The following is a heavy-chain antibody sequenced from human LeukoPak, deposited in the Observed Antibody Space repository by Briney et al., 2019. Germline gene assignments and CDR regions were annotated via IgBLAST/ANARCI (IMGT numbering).Heavy chain of an antibody. Sequence: PSETLSLTCTVSGGSISSSSYYWGWIRQPPGKGLEWIGSIYYSGSTYYNPSLKSRVTISVDTSKNQFSLKLSSVTAADTAVYYCARLGGQYYFDDSGYYYGPVDYWGQGTLVTVSS. D-gene: IGHD3-22*01. J-gene: IGHJ4*02. CDR3: ARLGGQYYFDDSGYYYGPVDY. V-gene: IGHV4-39*01. CDR2: IYYSGST. CDR1: GGSISSSSYY.